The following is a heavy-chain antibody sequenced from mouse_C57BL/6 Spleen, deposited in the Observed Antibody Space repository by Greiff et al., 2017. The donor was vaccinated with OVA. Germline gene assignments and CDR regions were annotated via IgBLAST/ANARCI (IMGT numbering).Heavy chain of an antibody. V-gene: IGHV1-52*01. CDR3: ARRGTGTNFDV. CDR2: IDPSDSET. CDR1: GYTFTSYW. D-gene: IGHD4-1*01. Sequence: QVQLQQPGAELVRPGSSVKLSCKASGYTFTSYWMHWVKQRPIQGLEWIGNIDPSDSETHYNQKFKDKATLTVDKSSSTAYMQLSSLTSEDSAVYYWARRGTGTNFDVWGTGTTVTVSS. J-gene: IGHJ1*03.